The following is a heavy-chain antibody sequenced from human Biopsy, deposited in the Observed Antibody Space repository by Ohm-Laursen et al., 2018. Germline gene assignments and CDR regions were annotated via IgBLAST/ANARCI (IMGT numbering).Heavy chain of an antibody. CDR2: IIPTFDTP. Sequence: SSVKVSCKASGGTFSSYVISWVRQAPRQGLEWMGRIIPTFDTPTYAPDFQGRVTFTADKSTGTAHLDLRSLRSEDTAVYYCAGGAAKGNPYDHWGQGTLVTVSS. CDR3: AGGAAKGNPYDH. J-gene: IGHJ5*02. CDR1: GGTFSSYV. V-gene: IGHV1-69*06. D-gene: IGHD3-10*01.